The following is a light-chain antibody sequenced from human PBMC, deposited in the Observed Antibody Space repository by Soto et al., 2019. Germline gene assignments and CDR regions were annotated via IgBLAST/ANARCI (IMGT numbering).Light chain of an antibody. V-gene: IGKV1-39*01. CDR2: GTS. J-gene: IGKJ1*01. CDR3: QQGYSTPWT. Sequence: DIQMTQSPSSLSASVGDRVTITCRAGQSIISHLNWYQQKAGKAPNLLIYGTSTLQSGVPSRFGGSGSGTDFTLTISSLQPEDVATYYCQQGYSTPWTFGQGTKVEIK. CDR1: QSIISH.